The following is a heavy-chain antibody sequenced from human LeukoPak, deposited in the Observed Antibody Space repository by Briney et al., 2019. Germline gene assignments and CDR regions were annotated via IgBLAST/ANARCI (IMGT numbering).Heavy chain of an antibody. J-gene: IGHJ4*02. CDR1: GFTFSSYA. CDR2: ISGSGGST. V-gene: IGHV3-23*01. Sequence: GGSLRLSCAASGFTFSSYAMSWVRQAPGKGLEWVSAISGSGGSTYCADSVKGRFTISRDNSKNTLYLQMNSLRAEDTAVYYCAKVVDSSGYYYRLRYYFDYWGQGTLVTVSS. D-gene: IGHD3-22*01. CDR3: AKVVDSSGYYYRLRYYFDY.